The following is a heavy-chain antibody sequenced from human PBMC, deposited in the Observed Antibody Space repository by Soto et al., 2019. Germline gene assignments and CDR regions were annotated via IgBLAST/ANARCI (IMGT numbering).Heavy chain of an antibody. CDR3: ARVRDWFDP. J-gene: IGHJ5*02. V-gene: IGHV4-34*01. D-gene: IGHD3-3*01. CDR2: IDHSGYT. CDR1: GGSFSGYY. Sequence: SEILSLTCAVYGGSFSGYYWNWIRQPPGKGLEWIGEIDHSGYTNYNPSLKSRVTISVDTSKNQFSLRLTSVTAADTAVYYCARVRDWFDPWGQGTLVTVSS.